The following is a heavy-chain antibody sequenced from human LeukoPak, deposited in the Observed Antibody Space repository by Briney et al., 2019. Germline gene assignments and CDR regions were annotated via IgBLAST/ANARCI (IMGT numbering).Heavy chain of an antibody. J-gene: IGHJ4*02. D-gene: IGHD3-10*01. V-gene: IGHV3-21*01. CDR2: ISSSSSYI. CDR3: ARDREPYSYQSQDY. Sequence: GGSLRLSCAASGFTFSSYSMNWVRQAPGKGLEWVSSISSSSSYIYYADSAKGRFTISRDNAKNSLYLQMNSLRAEDTAVYYCARDREPYSYQSQDYWGQGTLVTVSS. CDR1: GFTFSSYS.